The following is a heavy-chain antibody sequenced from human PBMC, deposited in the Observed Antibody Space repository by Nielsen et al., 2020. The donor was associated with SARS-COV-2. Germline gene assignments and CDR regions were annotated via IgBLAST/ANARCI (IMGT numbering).Heavy chain of an antibody. CDR1: GFTFSSYS. V-gene: IGHV3-21*01. Sequence: GESLKISCAASGFTFSSYSMNWVRQAPGKGLEWVSSISTSSSYMYYADSVRGRFTVSRDNAENSLYLQMNSLRDEDTAVYYCARDQDGGAATSNWYFDLWGRGTLVIVSS. D-gene: IGHD6-25*01. CDR3: ARDQDGGAATSNWYFDL. J-gene: IGHJ2*01. CDR2: ISTSSSYM.